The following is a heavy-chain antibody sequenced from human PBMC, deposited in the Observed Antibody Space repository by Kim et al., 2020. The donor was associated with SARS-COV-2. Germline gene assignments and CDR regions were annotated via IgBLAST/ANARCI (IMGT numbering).Heavy chain of an antibody. CDR2: IYYSGST. CDR1: GGSISSSSYY. D-gene: IGHD2-8*02. V-gene: IGHV4-39*07. CDR3: ARDVTDYYYGMDV. Sequence: SETLSLTCTVSGGSISSSSYYWGWIRQPPGKGLEWIGSIYYSGSTYYNPSLKSRVTISVDTSKNQFSLKLSSVTAADTAVYYCARDVTDYYYGMDVWGQGTTVTVSS. J-gene: IGHJ6*02.